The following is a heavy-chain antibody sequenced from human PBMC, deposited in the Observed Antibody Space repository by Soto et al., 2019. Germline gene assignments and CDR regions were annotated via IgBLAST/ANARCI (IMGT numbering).Heavy chain of an antibody. CDR2: ISRSSRNI. V-gene: IGHV3-21*01. D-gene: IGHD6-19*01. CDR1: GVTFSNYT. CDR3: ARDLKVAGTNSFYYYGMDV. Sequence: EVQLVESGGGLVKPGGSLRLSCADSGVTFSNYTMNWVRQAPGKGLEWVSSISRSSRNIYYADSLKGRFTISRDNAKNVLYLQMNSLGAEDTAVYYCARDLKVAGTNSFYYYGMDVWGQGTMVTVSS. J-gene: IGHJ6*02.